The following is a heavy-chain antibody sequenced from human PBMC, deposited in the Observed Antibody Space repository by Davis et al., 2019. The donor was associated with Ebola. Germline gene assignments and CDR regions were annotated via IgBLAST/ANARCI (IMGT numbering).Heavy chain of an antibody. D-gene: IGHD6-13*01. J-gene: IGHJ6*02. V-gene: IGHV3-21*01. CDR3: ARQQAYYYYYGMDV. CDR1: GFTFSSYS. CDR2: ISSSSSYI. Sequence: GESLKISCAASGFTFSSYSMNWVRQAPGKGLEWVSSISSSSSYIYYADSVKGRFTISRDNAKNSLYLQMNSLRAEDTAVYYCARQQAYYYYYGMDVWGQGTTVTVSS.